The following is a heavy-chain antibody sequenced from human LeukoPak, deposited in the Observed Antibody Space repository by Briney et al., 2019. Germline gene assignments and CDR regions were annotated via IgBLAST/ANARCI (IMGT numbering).Heavy chain of an antibody. CDR2: INHSGST. D-gene: IGHD6-6*01. J-gene: IGHJ4*02. Sequence: PSETLSLTCTVSGGSISSYYWSWIRQPPGKGLEWIGEINHSGSTNYNPSLKSRVTISVDTSKNQFSLKLSSVTAADTAVYYCARGTSSSDFDYWGQGTLVTVSS. CDR3: ARGTSSSDFDY. V-gene: IGHV4-34*01. CDR1: GGSISSYY.